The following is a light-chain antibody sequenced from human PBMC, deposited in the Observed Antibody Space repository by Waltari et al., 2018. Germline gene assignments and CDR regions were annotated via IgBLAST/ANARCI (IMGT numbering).Light chain of an antibody. CDR2: DVN. J-gene: IGLJ3*02. Sequence: QSALAQPRSMSGSPGQSVAISCHGTSSDVGGYNFVSWYQQHPDKAPNLIIYDVNKRPSGVPDRVSGSKSGNTASLTISGLQAEDEAHYYCWSYVGGNTYWVFGGGTKLTVL. V-gene: IGLV2-11*01. CDR3: WSYVGGNTYWV. CDR1: SSDVGGYNF.